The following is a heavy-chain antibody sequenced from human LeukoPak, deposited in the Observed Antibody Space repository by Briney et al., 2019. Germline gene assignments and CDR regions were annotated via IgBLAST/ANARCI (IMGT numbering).Heavy chain of an antibody. D-gene: IGHD4-11*01. Sequence: PSETLSLTCTVSGGSISNYYWSWIRQPPGEGLEWIGYIYNSGSTNYNPSLKSRVTMSVDTSKDQFSLKSNFVTAADTAVYYCARDVGGNYQYFDQWGQGTLVTVAS. CDR1: GGSISNYY. V-gene: IGHV4-59*01. CDR2: IYNSGST. J-gene: IGHJ4*02. CDR3: ARDVGGNYQYFDQ.